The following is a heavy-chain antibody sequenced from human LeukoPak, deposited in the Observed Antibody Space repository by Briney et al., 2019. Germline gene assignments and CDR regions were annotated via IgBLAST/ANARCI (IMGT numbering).Heavy chain of an antibody. J-gene: IGHJ4*02. V-gene: IGHV4-34*01. Sequence: RASEPLILTCAVSGGSLRDHYWSWIRQVPGKGLEWIGEINDSGNTNYNPSLEGRVTLSVDPSKNQFSLKMRSVTAADTSIYYCARPYCSRGSCYRDFDYWGQGTLVTVSS. CDR3: ARPYCSRGSCYRDFDY. CDR2: INDSGNT. D-gene: IGHD2-15*01. CDR1: GGSLRDHY.